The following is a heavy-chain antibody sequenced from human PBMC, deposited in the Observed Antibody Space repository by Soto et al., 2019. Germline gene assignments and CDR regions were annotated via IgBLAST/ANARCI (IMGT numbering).Heavy chain of an antibody. J-gene: IGHJ6*02. CDR2: ISFDEARDK. CDR3: AKGTYGGSAPYDYVMDV. CDR1: GFTFSDYG. D-gene: IGHD3-16*01. Sequence: QVQLVESGGGVVQPGGSLTLSCAASGFTFSDYGMHWVRQAPGKGLEWLTFISFDEARDKYFSVPVRGRFSVSRDNSKNTLSLQMNSLTSEDTAVYYCAKGTYGGSAPYDYVMDVWGQGTTVTVSS. V-gene: IGHV3-30*18.